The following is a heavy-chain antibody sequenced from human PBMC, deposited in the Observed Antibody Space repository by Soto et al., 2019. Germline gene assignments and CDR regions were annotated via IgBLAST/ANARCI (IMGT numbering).Heavy chain of an antibody. D-gene: IGHD4-17*01. CDR1: GYTFTGYY. J-gene: IGHJ5*02. Sequence: QVQLVQSGAEVKKPGASVKVSCKASGYTFTGYYMHWVRQAPGQGLEWMGWINPNSGGTNYAQKFQGWVTMYSDTSISTAYMELSRRRSDDRAVYYCARRKNDDGGSNWFDPWGQGTLVTVSS. V-gene: IGHV1-2*04. CDR2: INPNSGGT. CDR3: ARRKNDDGGSNWFDP.